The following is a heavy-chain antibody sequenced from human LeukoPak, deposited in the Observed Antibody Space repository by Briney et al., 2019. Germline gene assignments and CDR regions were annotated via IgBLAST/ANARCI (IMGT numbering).Heavy chain of an antibody. D-gene: IGHD4-17*01. CDR1: GGTFSSYA. CDR3: ARGHGDQLEYYFDY. V-gene: IGHV1-69*13. Sequence: GASVKVSCEASGGTFSSYAISWVRQAPGQGLEWMGGIIPIFGTANYAQKFRGRVTITADESTSTAYMELSSLRSEDTAVYYCARGHGDQLEYYFDYWGQGTLVTVSS. CDR2: IIPIFGTA. J-gene: IGHJ4*02.